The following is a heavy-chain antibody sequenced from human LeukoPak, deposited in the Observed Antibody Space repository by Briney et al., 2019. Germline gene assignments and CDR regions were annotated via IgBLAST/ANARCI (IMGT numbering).Heavy chain of an antibody. J-gene: IGHJ4*02. CDR3: ARRRRLASGYDLSGFDY. CDR1: GGSFSSYY. Sequence: SETLSLTCAVYGGSFSSYYWGWIRQPPGKGLEWIGSIYYSGSTYYNPSLKSRVTISVDTSKNQFSLKLSSVTAADTAVYYCARRRRLASGYDLSGFDYWGQGTLVTVSS. V-gene: IGHV4-39*01. D-gene: IGHD5-12*01. CDR2: IYYSGST.